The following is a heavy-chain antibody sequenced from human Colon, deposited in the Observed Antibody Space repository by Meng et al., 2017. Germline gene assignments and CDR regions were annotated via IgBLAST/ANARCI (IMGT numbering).Heavy chain of an antibody. J-gene: IGHJ4*02. CDR2: ISSDGSST. Sequence: EKQLVESGGGLVKPGGSLRLSCAASGVSFTDTWMSWVRQAPGKGLVWVSRISSDGSSTIYADSVKGRFTISRDNAKNTLSLQMNSLRAEDTAVYYCAAFRSGKIDYWGQGTLVTVSS. CDR3: AAFRSGKIDY. D-gene: IGHD1-26*01. V-gene: IGHV3-74*02. CDR1: GVSFTDTW.